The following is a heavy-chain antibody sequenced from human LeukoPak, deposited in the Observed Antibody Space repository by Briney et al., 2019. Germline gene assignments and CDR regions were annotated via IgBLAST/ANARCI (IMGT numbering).Heavy chain of an antibody. CDR1: VCTFRWYW. V-gene: IGHV3-74*01. Sequence: PGGALRVSCAGSVCTFRWYWRHWVRQAAGRGRAGVSRINSDGSRTTYADAVKGRFTISRDNAKNTLYLQMNSLRAEDTAVYYCTTTRLADAFYFDYWGQGTLVTVSS. J-gene: IGHJ4*02. CDR3: TTTRLADAFYFDY. D-gene: IGHD6-13*01. CDR2: INSDGSRT.